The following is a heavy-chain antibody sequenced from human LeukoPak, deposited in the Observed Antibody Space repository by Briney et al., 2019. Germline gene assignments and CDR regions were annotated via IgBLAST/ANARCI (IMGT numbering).Heavy chain of an antibody. J-gene: IGHJ3*02. V-gene: IGHV1-46*01. D-gene: IGHD2-15*01. CDR1: VYTFTSYY. CDR2: INPSGGST. Sequence: GASVKVACKASVYTFTSYYMHWVRQAPGQGLEWMGIINPSGGSTSYAQKFQGRVTMTRDMSTSTVYMELSSLRSEDTAVSYCAREEHGRGPFDIWGQGTMVTVSS. CDR3: AREEHGRGPFDI.